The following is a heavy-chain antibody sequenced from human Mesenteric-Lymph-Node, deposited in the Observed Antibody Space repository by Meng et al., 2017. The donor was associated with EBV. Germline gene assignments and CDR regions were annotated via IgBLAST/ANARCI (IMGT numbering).Heavy chain of an antibody. CDR2: IYHTGTT. CDR1: GGSRSSGGYS. J-gene: IGHJ4*02. D-gene: IGHD3-9*01. Sequence: HLQLTASGSRLVKPSQPLSLTCAVFGGSRSSGGYSWNWIRQTPGRGLEWIGYIYHTGTTYYNPSLKSRVTMSVDRSTNQFSLWLKSVTAADTAIYYCARAGAYYDVLTGFDYWGQGTLVTVSS. V-gene: IGHV4-30-2*01. CDR3: ARAGAYYDVLTGFDY.